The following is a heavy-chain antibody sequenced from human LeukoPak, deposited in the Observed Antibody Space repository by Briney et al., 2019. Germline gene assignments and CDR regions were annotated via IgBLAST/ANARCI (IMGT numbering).Heavy chain of an antibody. Sequence: SQTLSLTCTVSGGSFSSGVYYWSWIRQPPGKGLEWIGYIYHSGSTYYNPSLKSRVTISVDRSKNQFSLRLNSVTAADTAVYYCARTLDSSGYYFDSWGQGTLVTGSS. V-gene: IGHV4-30-2*01. J-gene: IGHJ4*02. CDR3: ARTLDSSGYYFDS. CDR2: IYHSGST. CDR1: GGSFSSGVYY. D-gene: IGHD3-22*01.